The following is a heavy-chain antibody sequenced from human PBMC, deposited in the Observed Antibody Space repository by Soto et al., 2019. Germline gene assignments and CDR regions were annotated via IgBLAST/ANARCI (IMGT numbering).Heavy chain of an antibody. CDR3: TSWEQPLFEY. J-gene: IGHJ4*02. V-gene: IGHV3-30-3*01. CDR2: ISSDGNHK. D-gene: IGHD1-26*01. CDR1: GFSVSAYT. Sequence: QVQLVESGGGVVQPGRSLRLSCAASGFSVSAYTMHWVRQAPGKGLEWVAVISSDGNHKYYTDSVKGRFTISRDTSTNTLFLQMNSLRPEDKAVYYCTSWEQPLFEYWGQGTLVTVSS.